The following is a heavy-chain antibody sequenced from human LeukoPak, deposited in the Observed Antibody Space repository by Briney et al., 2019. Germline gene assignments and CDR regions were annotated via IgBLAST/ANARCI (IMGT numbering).Heavy chain of an antibody. CDR2: ISGNGGRT. CDR1: GFTFNNYA. Sequence: GGSLRLSCAASGFTFNNYAMSWVRQAPGKGLEWVAAISGNGGRTYYRDSVKGRFTISRDNPKNTLYLLMNSLSAEDTALYYCAKEQTGSGYFDYWGQGTLVTVSS. CDR3: AKEQTGSGYFDY. D-gene: IGHD3-10*01. J-gene: IGHJ4*02. V-gene: IGHV3-23*01.